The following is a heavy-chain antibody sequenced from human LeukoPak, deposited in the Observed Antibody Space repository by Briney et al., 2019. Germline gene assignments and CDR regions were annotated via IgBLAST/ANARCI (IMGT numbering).Heavy chain of an antibody. Sequence: GGSLRLSCAASGFTFSDYYMSWVRQAPGKGLEWVSAISGSGGSTYYADSVKGRFTISRDNSKNTLYLQMNSLRAEDTAVYYCAKDQYQLYYFDYWGQGTLVTVSS. CDR3: AKDQYQLYYFDY. D-gene: IGHD2-2*01. V-gene: IGHV3-23*01. CDR2: ISGSGGST. J-gene: IGHJ4*02. CDR1: GFTFSDYY.